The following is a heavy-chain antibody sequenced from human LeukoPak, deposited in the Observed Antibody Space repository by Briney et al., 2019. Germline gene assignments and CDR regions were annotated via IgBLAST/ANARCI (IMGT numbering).Heavy chain of an antibody. CDR1: GGSISSYY. CDR2: VYISGST. D-gene: IGHD1-1*01. V-gene: IGHV4-4*08. J-gene: IGHJ3*02. Sequence: SETLSLTCTVSGGSISSYYWSWIRQPPGKGLEWIGRVYISGSTNYNPSLKSRVTISVDTSKNHFSLKLTSVTAADTAVYYCARGLEWGDGFDIWGQGAMVTVSP. CDR3: ARGLEWGDGFDI.